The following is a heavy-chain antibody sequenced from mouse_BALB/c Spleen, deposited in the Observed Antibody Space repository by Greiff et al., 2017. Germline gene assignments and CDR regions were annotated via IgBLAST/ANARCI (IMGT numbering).Heavy chain of an antibody. Sequence: VQLVESGPGLVAPSQSLSITCTVSGFSLTSYDISWIRQPPGKGLEWLGVIWTGGGTNYNSAFMSRLSISKDNSKSQVFLKMNSLQTDDTAIYYCVRDGNLYAMDYWGQGTSVTVSS. CDR1: GFSLTSYD. J-gene: IGHJ4*01. CDR3: VRDGNLYAMDY. CDR2: IWTGGGT. V-gene: IGHV2-9-2*01. D-gene: IGHD2-1*01.